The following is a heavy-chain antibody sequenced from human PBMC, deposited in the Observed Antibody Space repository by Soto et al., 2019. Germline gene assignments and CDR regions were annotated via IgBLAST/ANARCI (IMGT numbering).Heavy chain of an antibody. CDR2: VYYSGST. J-gene: IGHJ5*02. D-gene: IGHD5-12*01. CDR1: GGYITNYF. CDR3: ARGSEGGYDYTNWFDP. V-gene: IGHV4-59*01. Sequence: SETLSLTCSVSGGYITNYFWNWIRQPPGKGLEWIGYVYYSGSTDYNPSLKSRVTISVDTSKNQFSLKLSSVTAADTAVYYCARGSEGGYDYTNWFDPWGQGTLVTVSS.